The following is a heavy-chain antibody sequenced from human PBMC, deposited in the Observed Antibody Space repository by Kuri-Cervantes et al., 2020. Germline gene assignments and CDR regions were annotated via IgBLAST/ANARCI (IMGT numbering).Heavy chain of an antibody. Sequence: ASVKVSCKTSGYIFTDYYIHWVRRAPGQGLEWMGWFNPKSGGTEYSPKFQGRVTMTRDTSISTAYMELSRLRSDDTAVYYCAREDCSGGSCYSDYWGQGTLVTVSS. CDR3: AREDCSGGSCYSDY. CDR1: GYIFTDYY. J-gene: IGHJ4*02. D-gene: IGHD2-15*01. CDR2: FNPKSGGT. V-gene: IGHV1-2*02.